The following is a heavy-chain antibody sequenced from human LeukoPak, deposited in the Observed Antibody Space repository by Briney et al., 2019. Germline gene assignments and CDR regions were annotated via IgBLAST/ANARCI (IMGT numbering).Heavy chain of an antibody. CDR1: GVSISSYY. V-gene: IGHV4-59*12. Sequence: SETLSLTCTVSGVSISSYYWSWIRQPPGKGLEWIGYLYYSGSTNYNPSLKSRVTISVDTSKNQFSLSLDSVTAADTAVYYCARGLASGYPPIPFDYWGQGTLVTVST. CDR3: ARGLASGYPPIPFDY. CDR2: LYYSGST. J-gene: IGHJ4*02. D-gene: IGHD3-3*01.